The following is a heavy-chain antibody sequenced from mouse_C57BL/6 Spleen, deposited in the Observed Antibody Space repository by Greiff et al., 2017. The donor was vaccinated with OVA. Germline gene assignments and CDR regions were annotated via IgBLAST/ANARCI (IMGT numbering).Heavy chain of an antibody. Sequence: QVQLKQPGAELVRPGSSVKLSCKASGYTFTSYWMHWVKQRPIQGLEWIGNIDPSDSETHYNQKFKDKATLTVDKSSSTAYMQLSSLTSEDSAVYYCARERSRDSSGWFAYWGQGTLVTVSA. D-gene: IGHD3-2*02. CDR3: ARERSRDSSGWFAY. V-gene: IGHV1-52*01. CDR2: IDPSDSET. CDR1: GYTFTSYW. J-gene: IGHJ3*01.